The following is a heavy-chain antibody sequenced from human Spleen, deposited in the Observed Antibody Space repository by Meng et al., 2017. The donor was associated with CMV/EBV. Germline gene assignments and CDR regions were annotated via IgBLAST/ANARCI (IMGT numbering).Heavy chain of an antibody. D-gene: IGHD3-16*01. V-gene: IGHV4-30-4*08. J-gene: IGHJ3*02. CDR3: ASGGTYPPDNAFDI. CDR1: GDSIRRDACY. CDR2: IYYCEST. Sequence: SGDSIRRDACYWSWLRQPPEPGLEWIEYIYYCESTYYIPSLKSRVTISVDTSKNQFSLKLSSVPAADTAVYYCASGGTYPPDNAFDIWGQGTMVTVSS.